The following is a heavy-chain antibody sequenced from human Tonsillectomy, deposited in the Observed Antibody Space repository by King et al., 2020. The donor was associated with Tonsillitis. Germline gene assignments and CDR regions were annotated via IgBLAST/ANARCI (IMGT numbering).Heavy chain of an antibody. CDR2: ISYDGSKK. CDR1: GFIFSGYG. J-gene: IGHJ5*02. Sequence: VQLVESGGGVVQPGRSLRLSCAASGFIFSGYGMHWVRQAPGKGLEWVALISYDGSKKNYADFVKGRFTISRDNSKNTLYLQMYSLRAEDTAVYYCAKDTQYYDFWSGPQESWFDPWGQGTLVTVSS. D-gene: IGHD3-3*01. CDR3: AKDTQYYDFWSGPQESWFDP. V-gene: IGHV3-30*18.